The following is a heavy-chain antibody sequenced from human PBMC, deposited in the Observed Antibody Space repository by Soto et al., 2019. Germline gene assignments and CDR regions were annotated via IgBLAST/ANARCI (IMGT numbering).Heavy chain of an antibody. CDR2: IKKDGSDK. J-gene: IGHJ4*02. CDR1: GFIFSSYW. V-gene: IGHV3-7*01. Sequence: EVQLVESGGALVQPGGSLRLSCAASGFIFSSYWMSWVRQAPGKGLEWVANIKKDGSDKYYVDSVKGRFTISRDNAKNSLYLPMNSLRAEDTAVYYWAIGLYNGGWYPDYFDSWGQGTLVTVSS. CDR3: AIGLYNGGWYPDYFDS. D-gene: IGHD6-19*01.